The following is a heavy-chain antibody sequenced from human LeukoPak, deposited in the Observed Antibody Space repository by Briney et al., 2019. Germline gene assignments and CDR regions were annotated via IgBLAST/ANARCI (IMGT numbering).Heavy chain of an antibody. J-gene: IGHJ4*02. CDR3: AKVQLWLKGFDY. D-gene: IGHD5-18*01. CDR1: GFTFEDYG. V-gene: IGHV3-20*04. Sequence: PGGSLRLSCAVSGFTFEDYGMSWVRQGPGKGLEWVAGINWNGIIKRYGDSVRGRFTISRDKATNSLYLQMNSLRAEDTAVYYCAKVQLWLKGFDYWGQGTLVTVSS. CDR2: INWNGIIK.